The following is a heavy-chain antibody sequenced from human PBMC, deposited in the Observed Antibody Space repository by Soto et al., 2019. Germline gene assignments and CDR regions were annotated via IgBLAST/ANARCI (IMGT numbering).Heavy chain of an antibody. V-gene: IGHV4-61*01. CDR1: GGSVSSGRYY. CDR3: ASEPSGGGAFDI. D-gene: IGHD3-16*01. CDR2: FYYIGST. J-gene: IGHJ3*02. Sequence: QVQLQESGPGLVKPSETLSLTCTVSGGSVSSGRYYWTWIRQPPGKGLEWIGFFYYIGSTNYNLSLMSRVTISVDTSKNQFSLKLSSVNAADTAVYYCASEPSGGGAFDIWGQGTMVTVSS.